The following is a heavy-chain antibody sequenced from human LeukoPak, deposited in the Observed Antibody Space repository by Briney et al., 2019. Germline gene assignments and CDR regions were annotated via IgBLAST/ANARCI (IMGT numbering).Heavy chain of an antibody. V-gene: IGHV1-2*02. CDR3: VRGTSNACHI. CDR1: GYSFTGYN. CDR2: INPNSGDT. D-gene: IGHD1-1*01. Sequence: GASVKVSCKASGYSFTGYNMYWVRQAPGHGLEWMGWINPNSGDTNYAQKFQGRVTMTRDTSITTAYMELSRLRSDDTAMYCCVRGTSNACHIWGQGTMVTVSS. J-gene: IGHJ3*02.